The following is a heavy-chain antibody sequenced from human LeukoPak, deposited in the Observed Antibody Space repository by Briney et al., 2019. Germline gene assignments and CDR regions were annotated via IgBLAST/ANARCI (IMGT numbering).Heavy chain of an antibody. V-gene: IGHV5-51*01. CDR1: VFSFTNYW. D-gene: IGHD2-15*01. CDR3: ARRGGGSSGGFYFDY. Sequence: GESLKISCKASVFSFTNYWIAWVRQTPGQGLEWMGSIYPGDSDTRYNPSFQGQVTISADKSIKTAYLQWSSLKASDTAIYYCARRGGGSSGGFYFDYWGQGSLVTVSS. CDR2: IYPGDSDT. J-gene: IGHJ4*02.